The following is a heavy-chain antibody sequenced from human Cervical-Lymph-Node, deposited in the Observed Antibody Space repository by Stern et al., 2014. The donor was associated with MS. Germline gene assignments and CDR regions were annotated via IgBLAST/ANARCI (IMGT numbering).Heavy chain of an antibody. J-gene: IGHJ2*01. V-gene: IGHV4-31*03. Sequence: VQLVESGPGLVKPLQTLSLTCTVSGGSVSSGGYFWNWIRQPPGKGLEWIGHVYYSGSSAYNPSLKSRVTISVDTSKNQFSLRLRSVTAADTAVYYCARNPALWYFDLWGRGTLAAVSS. CDR3: ARNPALWYFDL. D-gene: IGHD3-3*02. CDR2: VYYSGSS. CDR1: GGSVSSGGYF.